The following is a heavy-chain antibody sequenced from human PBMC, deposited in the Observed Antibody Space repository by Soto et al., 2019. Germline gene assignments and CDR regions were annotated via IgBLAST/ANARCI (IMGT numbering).Heavy chain of an antibody. V-gene: IGHV5-51*01. J-gene: IGHJ4*02. CDR2: IYPGDSDT. Sequence: GESLKISCNGSGYSFTSYLIGWVRQMPGKGLEWMGIIYPGDSDTRYSPSFQGQVTISADKSISTAYLQWSSLKASDTAMYYCARVAGYCSSTSCPFDYWGQGTLVTVSS. D-gene: IGHD2-2*01. CDR1: GYSFTSYL. CDR3: ARVAGYCSSTSCPFDY.